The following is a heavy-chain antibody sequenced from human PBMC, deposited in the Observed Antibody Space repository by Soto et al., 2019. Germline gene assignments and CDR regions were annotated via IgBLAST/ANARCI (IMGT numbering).Heavy chain of an antibody. D-gene: IGHD6-13*01. Sequence: GGSLSLSCAASGITFTNTWMSWVRQAPGKGLEWVSAISGSGGSTYYADSVKGRFTISRDNSKNTLYLQMNSLRAEATAVYYCAKQRKAHSSWLFDYWGQGTLVTVS. CDR2: ISGSGGST. V-gene: IGHV3-23*01. CDR3: AKQRKAHSSWLFDY. J-gene: IGHJ4*02. CDR1: GITFTNTW.